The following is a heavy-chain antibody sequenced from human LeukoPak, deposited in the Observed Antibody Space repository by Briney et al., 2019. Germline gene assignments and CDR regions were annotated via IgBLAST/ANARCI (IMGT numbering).Heavy chain of an antibody. CDR3: ARVKYEDSGYYGIFYYYYMDV. Sequence: GGSLRLSCAASGFTFSDYHMAWIRQPPGKGLEWVSYMSGGSYTIHYADSVKGRFTISRDNAESSLSLQMNSLRAEDTAVYYCARVKYEDSGYYGIFYYYYMDVWGKGTTVTVSS. CDR2: MSGGSYTI. D-gene: IGHD3-22*01. CDR1: GFTFSDYH. J-gene: IGHJ6*03. V-gene: IGHV3-11*04.